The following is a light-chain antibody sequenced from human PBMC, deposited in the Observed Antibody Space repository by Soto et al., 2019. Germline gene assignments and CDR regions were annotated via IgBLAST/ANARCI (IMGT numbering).Light chain of an antibody. V-gene: IGLV2-14*01. J-gene: IGLJ1*01. CDR3: TSYAGNSDYV. CDR2: EVN. Sequence: QSALTQPASVSGSPGQSITISCSGTSSDVGGYNFVSWYQQHPGKAPKLVIYEVNKRPSGVSPRFSGSKSGNTASLTVSGLQAEDEADYYCTSYAGNSDYVFGTGTKVTVL. CDR1: SSDVGGYNF.